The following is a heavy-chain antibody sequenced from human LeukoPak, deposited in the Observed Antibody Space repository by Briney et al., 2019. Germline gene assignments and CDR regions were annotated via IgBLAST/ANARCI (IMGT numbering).Heavy chain of an antibody. CDR2: ISSTGGAT. Sequence: RTGGSLRLSCAASGFTFSNAWMSWVRQAPGKGLEWVSSISSTGGATHYADSVKGRFSISRDNSENTLYFQMNSLRAEDTAVYFCAKHRAARTAPDAFDIWGQGTTVTVS. CDR1: GFTFSNAW. CDR3: AKHRAARTAPDAFDI. D-gene: IGHD6-25*01. V-gene: IGHV3-23*01. J-gene: IGHJ3*02.